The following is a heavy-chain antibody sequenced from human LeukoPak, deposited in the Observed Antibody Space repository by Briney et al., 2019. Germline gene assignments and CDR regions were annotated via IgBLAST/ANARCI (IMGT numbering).Heavy chain of an antibody. CDR1: GGSFSGYY. J-gene: IGHJ4*02. CDR3: ARARPPCGYSGYLKSIYFDY. D-gene: IGHD5-12*01. V-gene: IGHV4-34*01. CDR2: INHSGST. Sequence: SETLSLTCAVYGGSFSGYYWTWIRQPPGKGLEWIGEINHSGSTNYNPSLKSRVTISIDTSKSQFSLKLSSVTAADTAVYYCARARPPCGYSGYLKSIYFDYWGQGTLVTVSS.